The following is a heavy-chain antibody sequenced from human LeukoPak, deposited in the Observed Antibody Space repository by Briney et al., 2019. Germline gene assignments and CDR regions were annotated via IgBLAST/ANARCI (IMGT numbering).Heavy chain of an antibody. CDR3: ARGTRYDILTGYSFDY. J-gene: IGHJ4*02. D-gene: IGHD3-9*01. CDR2: VYHSGST. V-gene: IGHV4-30-2*01. Sequence: SETLSLTCAVSGGSISSGGYSWSWSRQPPGKGLEWIGYVYHSGSTYYNPSLKSRVTISVDRSKNQFSLKLSSVTAADTAVYYCARGTRYDILTGYSFDYWGQGTLVTVSS. CDR1: GGSISSGGYS.